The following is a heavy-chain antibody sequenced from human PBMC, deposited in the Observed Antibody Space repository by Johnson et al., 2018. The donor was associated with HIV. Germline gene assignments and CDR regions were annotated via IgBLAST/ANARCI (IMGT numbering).Heavy chain of an antibody. CDR2: ISYDGSNK. CDR3: AKERRAPRAVDI. J-gene: IGHJ3*02. CDR1: GFTFSSYA. V-gene: IGHV3-30*04. D-gene: IGHD1-26*01. Sequence: QVQLVESGGGVVQPGRSLRLSCAASGFTFSSYAMHWVRQAPGKGLEWVAVISYDGSNKYYADSVKGRFTISRDNSKNTLYLQMNSLRPEDTAVYYCAKERRAPRAVDIWGQGTVVTVSS.